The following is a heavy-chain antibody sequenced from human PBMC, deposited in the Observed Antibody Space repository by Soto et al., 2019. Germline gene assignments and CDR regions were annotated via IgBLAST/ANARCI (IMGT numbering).Heavy chain of an antibody. V-gene: IGHV1-46*01. CDR1: GYTFTSYY. D-gene: IGHD6-13*01. CDR3: ASSVGGYSSSWYYYYYGMDV. J-gene: IGHJ6*02. Sequence: QVQLVQSGAEVKKPGASVKVSCKASGYTFTSYYMHWVRQAPGQGLEWLGLISPSGGSTSYAQKFQGRVTMTRDTYNSTVYMELSSLRSEDTAVYDCASSVGGYSSSWYYYYYGMDVWGQGTTVTVSS. CDR2: ISPSGGST.